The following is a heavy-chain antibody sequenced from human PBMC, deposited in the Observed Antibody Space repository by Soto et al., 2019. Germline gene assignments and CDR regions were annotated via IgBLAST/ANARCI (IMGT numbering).Heavy chain of an antibody. CDR2: MNPNSGNT. V-gene: IGHV1-8*01. CDR3: ARSRGKAARLNWFDP. D-gene: IGHD6-6*01. J-gene: IGHJ5*02. CDR1: GYTFTSYD. Sequence: ASVKVSCKASGYTFTSYDINWVRQATGQGLEWMGWMNPNSGNTGYAQKFQGRVTMTRNTSISTAYMELSSLRSEDTAVYYCARSRGKAARLNWFDPWGQGTLVTVSS.